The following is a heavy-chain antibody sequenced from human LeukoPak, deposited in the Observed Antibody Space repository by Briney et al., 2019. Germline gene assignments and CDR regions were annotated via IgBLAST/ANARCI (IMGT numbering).Heavy chain of an antibody. Sequence: GASVKVSCKASGGTFSSYAISWVRQAPGQGLEWMGIIYPGDSDTRYSPSFQGQVTISADKSISTAYLQWSSLKASDTAMYYCARISSGYSHYWGQGTLVTVSS. CDR1: GGTFSSYA. V-gene: IGHV5-51*01. CDR2: IYPGDSDT. J-gene: IGHJ4*02. D-gene: IGHD3-22*01. CDR3: ARISSGYSHY.